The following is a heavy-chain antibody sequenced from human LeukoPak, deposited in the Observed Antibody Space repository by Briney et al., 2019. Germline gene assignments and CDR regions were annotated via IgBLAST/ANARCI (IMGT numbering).Heavy chain of an antibody. J-gene: IGHJ4*02. V-gene: IGHV4-39*07. Sequence: SETLSLTCTVSGGSISSSSYYWGWIRQPPGKGLEWIGSIYYSGSTYYNPSLKSRVTISVDTSKNQFSLKLSSVTAADTAVYYCARDRAAVAQRAEIDYWGQGTLVTVSS. D-gene: IGHD6-19*01. CDR3: ARDRAAVAQRAEIDY. CDR1: GGSISSSSYY. CDR2: IYYSGST.